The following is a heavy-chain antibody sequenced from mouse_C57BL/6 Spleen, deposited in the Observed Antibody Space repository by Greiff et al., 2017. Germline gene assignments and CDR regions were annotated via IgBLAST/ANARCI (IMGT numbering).Heavy chain of an antibody. CDR3: ARTAYYSNNYAMDY. D-gene: IGHD2-5*01. J-gene: IGHJ4*01. CDR1: GYTFTSYW. V-gene: IGHV1-53*01. CDR2: INPSNGGT. Sequence: QVQLQQPGTELVKPGASVKLSCKASGYTFTSYWMPWVKQRPGQGLEWIGNINPSNGGTNYNEKFKCKTTLTVDKSSSTAYMQRSSLTSEDSAVYYCARTAYYSNNYAMDYWGRGTSVTVSS.